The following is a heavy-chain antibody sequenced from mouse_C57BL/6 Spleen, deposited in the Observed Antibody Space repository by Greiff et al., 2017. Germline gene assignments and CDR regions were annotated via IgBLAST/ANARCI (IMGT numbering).Heavy chain of an antibody. CDR2: IYPGDGDT. CDR3: ARRAVAPEDDAKDY. Sequence: QVQLQQSGAELVKPGVSVKISCKASGYAFRRYWMNWVKQRPGKGLEWIGQIYPGDGDTNYNGKFTGKATLTADKSSSTAYMQLSSLTSEDSAVYVCARRAVAPEDDAKDYWGQGTSVTDAS. V-gene: IGHV1-80*01. CDR1: GYAFRRYW. D-gene: IGHD1-1*01. J-gene: IGHJ4*01.